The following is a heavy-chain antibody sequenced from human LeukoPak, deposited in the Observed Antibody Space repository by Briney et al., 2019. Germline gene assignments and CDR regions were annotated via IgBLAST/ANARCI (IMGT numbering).Heavy chain of an antibody. D-gene: IGHD1-1*01. Sequence: GGSLRLSCAASGFTFSSYGMHWVRQAPGKGLEWVAFIRYDGSNKYYGDFVEGRFTISRDNSKSTLYLQMSSLRGEDTAVYYCANTIWNDERAFGYWGQGTLVTVPS. V-gene: IGHV3-30*02. J-gene: IGHJ4*02. CDR3: ANTIWNDERAFGY. CDR2: IRYDGSNK. CDR1: GFTFSSYG.